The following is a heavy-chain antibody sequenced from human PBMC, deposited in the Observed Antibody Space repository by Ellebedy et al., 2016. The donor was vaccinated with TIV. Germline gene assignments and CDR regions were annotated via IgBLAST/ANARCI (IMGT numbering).Heavy chain of an antibody. CDR3: ARRGSYGDYAVQVNSWFDR. Sequence: PGGSLRLSCVASGFSFRSYWMSRVRQAPGQGLEWVANIYQDGSNQYYVDSVKGRFTISRDNAKNSLFLQMNSLRVEDTAVYYCARRGSYGDYAVQVNSWFDRWGRGTLVSVSS. V-gene: IGHV3-7*01. CDR1: GFSFRSYW. D-gene: IGHD4-17*01. J-gene: IGHJ5*02. CDR2: IYQDGSNQ.